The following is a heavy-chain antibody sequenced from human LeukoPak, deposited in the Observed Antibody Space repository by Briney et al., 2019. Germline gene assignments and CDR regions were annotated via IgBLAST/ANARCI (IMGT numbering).Heavy chain of an antibody. CDR3: AREEGFGEFHFDY. J-gene: IGHJ4*02. CDR2: INPNSGVT. Sequence: ASVKVSCNAFGYTFTGYYMHWGRQAPGQGLEWRGWINPNSGVTNYAQKFQVRVTMTRDTSISTAYMELSRLRSDDTAVYYCAREEGFGEFHFDYWGQGTLVTVSS. D-gene: IGHD3-10*01. V-gene: IGHV1-2*02. CDR1: GYTFTGYY.